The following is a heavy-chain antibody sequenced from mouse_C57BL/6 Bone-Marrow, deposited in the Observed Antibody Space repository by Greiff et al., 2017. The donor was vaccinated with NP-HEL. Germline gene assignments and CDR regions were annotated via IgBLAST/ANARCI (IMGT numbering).Heavy chain of an antibody. V-gene: IGHV2-5*01. J-gene: IGHJ4*01. Sequence: VKLVESGPGLVQPSQSLSITCTVSGFSLTSYGVHWVRQSPGKGLEWLGVIWRGGSTDYNAAFMSRLSITKDNSKSQVFFKMNSLQADDTAIYYCAKNPSITTVVDYAMDYWGQGTSVTVSS. CDR1: GFSLTSYG. D-gene: IGHD1-1*01. CDR2: IWRGGST. CDR3: AKNPSITTVVDYAMDY.